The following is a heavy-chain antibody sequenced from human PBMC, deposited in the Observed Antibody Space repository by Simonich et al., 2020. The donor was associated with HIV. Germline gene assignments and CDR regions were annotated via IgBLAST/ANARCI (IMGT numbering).Heavy chain of an antibody. J-gene: IGHJ4*02. CDR2: INHSVRT. CDR3: ARGMGSSWYGIDY. D-gene: IGHD6-13*01. CDR1: GGSFSGYY. Sequence: QVQLQQWGAGLLKPSETLSLTCAVYGGSFSGYYWNWIRQPPGKGLECIGEINHSVRTNYNPSLKSRVILSVDTSKNQFSLKVTSVTAADTAVYYCARGMGSSWYGIDYWGQGTLVTVSS. V-gene: IGHV4-34*01.